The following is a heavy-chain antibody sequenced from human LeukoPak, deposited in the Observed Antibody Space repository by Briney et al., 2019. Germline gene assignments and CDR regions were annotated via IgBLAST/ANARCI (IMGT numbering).Heavy chain of an antibody. Sequence: GGSLRLSCAASGFTFSSYSMNWVRQAPGKGLEWVSRINSDGSSTSYADSVKGRFTISRDNAKNTLYLQMNSLRAEDTAVYYCAKDPMTTVTSTLDYWGQGTLVTVSS. D-gene: IGHD4-17*01. CDR1: GFTFSSYS. CDR3: AKDPMTTVTSTLDY. CDR2: INSDGSST. J-gene: IGHJ4*02. V-gene: IGHV3-74*01.